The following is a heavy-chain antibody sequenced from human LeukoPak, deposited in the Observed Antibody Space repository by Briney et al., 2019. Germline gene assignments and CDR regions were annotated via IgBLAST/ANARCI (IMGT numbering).Heavy chain of an antibody. CDR2: INHSGST. Sequence: SETLSLTCAVYGGSFSGYYWSWIRQPPGKGLEWIGEINHSGSTNYNPSLKSRVPISVDTSKNQFSLKLSSVTAADTAVYYCARGSGSKAARPKYFDYWGQGTLVTVSS. CDR1: GGSFSGYY. J-gene: IGHJ4*02. CDR3: ARGSGSKAARPKYFDY. V-gene: IGHV4-34*01. D-gene: IGHD6-6*01.